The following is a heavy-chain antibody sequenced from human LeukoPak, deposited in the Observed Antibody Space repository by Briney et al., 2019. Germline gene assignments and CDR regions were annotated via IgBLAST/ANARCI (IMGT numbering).Heavy chain of an antibody. Sequence: GESLQISCLGSGSSFNSYRIGWVRQVPGKGLEWRGIITPGDSDIRYSPPFQGQVTISADKSISIAYLQWSSLKASDTAMYYCARQALDCTTISCLPDDAFDIWGQGTMVTVSS. J-gene: IGHJ3*02. CDR3: ARQALDCTTISCLPDDAFDI. CDR1: GSSFNSYR. D-gene: IGHD2-2*01. V-gene: IGHV5-51*01. CDR2: ITPGDSDI.